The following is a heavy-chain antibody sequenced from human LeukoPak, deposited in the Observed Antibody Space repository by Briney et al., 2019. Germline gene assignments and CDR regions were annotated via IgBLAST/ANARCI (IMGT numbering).Heavy chain of an antibody. CDR2: ITVSGAGT. V-gene: IGHV3-23*01. Sequence: GGSLRLSCAASGFRFSSYTMSWVRQAPGKGLEWVSAITVSGAGTYYADSVKGRFTISRDNSKNTLSLQMNSLRAEDTAVYYCASRNTALVSFYDCWGQGTLVTVSS. J-gene: IGHJ4*02. D-gene: IGHD5-18*01. CDR1: GFRFSSYT. CDR3: ASRNTALVSFYDC.